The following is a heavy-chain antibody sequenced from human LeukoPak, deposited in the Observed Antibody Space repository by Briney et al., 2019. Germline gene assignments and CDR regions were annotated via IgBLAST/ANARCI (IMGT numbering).Heavy chain of an antibody. V-gene: IGHV4-59*01. CDR3: ARDGGYSYGPLDY. D-gene: IGHD5-18*01. Sequence: SETLSLTCTVSGGSISSYYWSWIRQPPGNGLEWIAYIYYSGTTNYNPSLKSRVTISVDTSKNQFSLKLSSVTAADTAVYYCARDGGYSYGPLDYWGQGTLVTVSS. J-gene: IGHJ4*02. CDR2: IYYSGTT. CDR1: GGSISSYY.